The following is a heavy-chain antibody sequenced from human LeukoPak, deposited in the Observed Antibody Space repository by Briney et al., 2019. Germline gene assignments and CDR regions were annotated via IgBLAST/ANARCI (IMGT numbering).Heavy chain of an antibody. CDR3: ASSYSGSLGNCDS. Sequence: ASVKVSCKASGYTFTVYSMHWVRQAPGQGLEWMGWINPNNGDTNYAQNFQGRVTMTRDTSISTAYMELSRLRSDDTAVYYCASSYSGSLGNCDSWGQGTLVTVSS. D-gene: IGHD1-26*01. J-gene: IGHJ4*02. CDR1: GYTFTVYS. CDR2: INPNNGDT. V-gene: IGHV1-2*02.